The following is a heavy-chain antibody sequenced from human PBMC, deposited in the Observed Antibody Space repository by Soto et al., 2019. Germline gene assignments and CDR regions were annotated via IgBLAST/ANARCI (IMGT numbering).Heavy chain of an antibody. D-gene: IGHD6-19*01. Sequence: QVQLVQSGAEVKKPGASVKVSCKASGYTFTSYDINWVRQATGQGLEWMGWMNPNSGNTGYAQKFQGRVTMTRNTYISTACMALSSLRSEDTAVYYCAGGRAGNGGLYYCDYWGQGTLVTVSS. J-gene: IGHJ4*02. CDR3: AGGRAGNGGLYYCDY. CDR1: GYTFTSYD. V-gene: IGHV1-8*01. CDR2: MNPNSGNT.